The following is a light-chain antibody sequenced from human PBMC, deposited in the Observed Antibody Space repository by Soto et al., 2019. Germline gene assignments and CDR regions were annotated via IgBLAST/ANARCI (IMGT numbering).Light chain of an antibody. CDR3: LQDYTFPYT. Sequence: AIQMTQSPSSLSASVGDRVTITCRASQAIREDLSWYQQKPGKAPTVLISAASTLESGVPLRFSGSESGIDFTLTISSLQPEDVATYYCLQDYTFPYTFGQGTKLEIK. V-gene: IGKV1-6*01. J-gene: IGKJ2*01. CDR1: QAIRED. CDR2: AAS.